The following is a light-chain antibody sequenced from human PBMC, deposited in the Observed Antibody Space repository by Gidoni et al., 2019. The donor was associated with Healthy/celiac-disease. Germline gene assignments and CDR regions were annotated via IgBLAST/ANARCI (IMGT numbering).Light chain of an antibody. CDR3: MQALQTPYT. CDR2: LGS. V-gene: IGKV2-28*01. J-gene: IGKJ2*01. Sequence: KPASISCRSSQSLLHSNGYNYLDWYLQKPGQSPQLLIYLGSNRASGVPDRFSGSGSGTDFTLKISRVEAEDVGVYYCMQALQTPYTFGQGTKLEIK. CDR1: QSLLHSNGYNY.